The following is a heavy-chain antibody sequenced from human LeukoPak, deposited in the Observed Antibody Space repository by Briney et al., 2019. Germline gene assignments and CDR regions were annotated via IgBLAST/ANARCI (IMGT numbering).Heavy chain of an antibody. Sequence: GGSLRLSCAASGFTFSSYGMHWVRQAPGKGLECVAVISYDGNNKYYADSVKGRFTISRGNSKNTLYLQMNSLRGEDTAVYYCARHGTSSWLGDHWGQGTLVTVSS. D-gene: IGHD6-13*01. V-gene: IGHV3-30*03. CDR1: GFTFSSYG. CDR3: ARHGTSSWLGDH. J-gene: IGHJ4*02. CDR2: ISYDGNNK.